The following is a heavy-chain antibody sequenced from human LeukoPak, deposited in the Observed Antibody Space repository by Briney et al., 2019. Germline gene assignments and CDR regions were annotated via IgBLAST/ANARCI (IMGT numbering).Heavy chain of an antibody. V-gene: IGHV4-34*01. CDR3: ARVFDFWSGYKDALDI. CDR1: GGSFSGYY. Sequence: SETLSLTCAVYGGSFSGYYWSWIRQPPGKGLEWIGEINHSGSTNYNPSLKSRVTISVDTSKNQFSLKLSSVTAADTAVYYCARVFDFWSGYKDALDIWGQGTMVTVSS. J-gene: IGHJ3*02. D-gene: IGHD3-3*01. CDR2: INHSGST.